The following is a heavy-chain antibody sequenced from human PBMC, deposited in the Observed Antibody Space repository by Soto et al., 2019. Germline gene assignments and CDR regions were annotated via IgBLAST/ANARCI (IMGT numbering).Heavy chain of an antibody. CDR3: ARNESYDFSSGFSPTGMDV. CDR1: VGSISRSTSF. D-gene: IGHD3-3*01. J-gene: IGHJ6*02. Sequence: SSETLSLTCTFSVGSISRSTSFWGWVRQPPGKGLDWIGSIYYTGSTYFNPSFKSRVTFSVDTSKNHFSLNMSSVTVADTALYVCARNESYDFSSGFSPTGMDVWGPGITVT. CDR2: IYYTGST. V-gene: IGHV4-39*02.